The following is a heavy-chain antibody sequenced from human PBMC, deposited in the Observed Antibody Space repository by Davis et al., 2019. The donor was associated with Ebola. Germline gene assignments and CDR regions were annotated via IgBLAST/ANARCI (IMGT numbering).Heavy chain of an antibody. CDR2: INPNSGGT. CDR3: ARGGYCSGGSCYYFDY. D-gene: IGHD2-15*01. V-gene: IGHV1-2*06. CDR1: GYTFTGYY. J-gene: IGHJ4*02. Sequence: ASVKVSCKASGYTFTGYYMHWVRQAPGQGLEWMGRINPNSGGTNYAQKFQGRVTMTRDTSISTAYMELSRLRSDDTAVYYCARGGYCSGGSCYYFDYWGQGTLVIVSS.